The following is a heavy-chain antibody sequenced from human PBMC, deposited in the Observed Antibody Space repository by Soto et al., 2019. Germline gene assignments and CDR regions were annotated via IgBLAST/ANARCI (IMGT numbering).Heavy chain of an antibody. CDR2: IYYSGST. V-gene: IGHV4-31*03. D-gene: IGHD3-22*01. Sequence: SETLSLTCTVSGGSISSGGYYWSWIRQHPGKGLEWIGYIYYSGSTFYNPSLKSRVTISVDTSKNQFSLKLSSVTAADTALYYCARIHYDSSGYYYLFDYWGQGTLVTVSS. J-gene: IGHJ4*02. CDR3: ARIHYDSSGYYYLFDY. CDR1: GGSISSGGYY.